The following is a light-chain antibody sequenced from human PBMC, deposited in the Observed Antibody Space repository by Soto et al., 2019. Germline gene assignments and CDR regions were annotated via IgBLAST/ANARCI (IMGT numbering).Light chain of an antibody. CDR1: QSVTHN. J-gene: IGKJ4*01. CDR3: QQYNICPPLT. V-gene: IGKV3-15*01. Sequence: EIVRTQSPATLSLSPGERATLSCRASQSVTHNLDWYQQKPGQAPRLLIYGASTRANGIPDRLSGSGSGTEFTLTISSLQSEDFAVYYCQQYNICPPLTVGGGNKVEIK. CDR2: GAS.